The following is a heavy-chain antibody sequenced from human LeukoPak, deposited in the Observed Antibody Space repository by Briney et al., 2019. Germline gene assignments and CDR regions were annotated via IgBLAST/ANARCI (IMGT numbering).Heavy chain of an antibody. J-gene: IGHJ4*02. CDR2: ITRSSDDT. Sequence: KPGGSLRLSCAASGFTFSDYYMSWVRQAPGKGLEWVSYITRSSDDTNYADSVKGRFTISRDNAKNSLSLQMNSLRAEDTALYYCARHGSGMFDYWGQGTLVTVS. CDR1: GFTFSDYY. V-gene: IGHV3-11*06. D-gene: IGHD3-10*01. CDR3: ARHGSGMFDY.